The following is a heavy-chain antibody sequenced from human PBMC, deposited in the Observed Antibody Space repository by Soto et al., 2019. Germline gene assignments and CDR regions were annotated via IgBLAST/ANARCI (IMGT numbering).Heavy chain of an antibody. V-gene: IGHV5-51*01. CDR3: ARSTRSSQYFDV. CDR2: IYPGDHET. D-gene: IGHD6-13*01. Sequence: XESLKISCQCSGYTFSNFWIGWVRQLPGQGLEWMGIIYPGDHETRYSPSFLGKVTISAEKSISTAYLQWSSLEASDSAFYFCARSTRSSQYFDVWGQGALVTVSS. J-gene: IGHJ4*02. CDR1: GYTFSNFW.